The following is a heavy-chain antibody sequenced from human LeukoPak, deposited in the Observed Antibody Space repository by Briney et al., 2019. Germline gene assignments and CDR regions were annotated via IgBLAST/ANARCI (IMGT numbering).Heavy chain of an antibody. D-gene: IGHD6-19*01. J-gene: IGHJ4*02. V-gene: IGHV3-11*01. CDR3: ARMAVADTYFDD. Sequence: GGSLRLSCAASGFTFTDYYMSWIRQAPGKGLEWVSYISNSGSTIYYADSVQGRFTISRDNAKNSLYLEMNSLRAEDTAVYYCARMAVADTYFDDWGQGTLVTVSS. CDR1: GFTFTDYY. CDR2: ISNSGSTI.